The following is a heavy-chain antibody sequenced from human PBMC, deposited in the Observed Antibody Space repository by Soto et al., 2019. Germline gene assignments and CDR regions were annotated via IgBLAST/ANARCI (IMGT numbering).Heavy chain of an antibody. Sequence: QAQLVQSGGEVKKPGASVKVSCKASGYSFPSFVIIWVRQAPGQGLECRGWISPDNGNTNYAQNLQGRVTMTTDTSTSTAYMEVRSLRSDDTAMYYCARRIAVAGTGRRTGTFDIWGQGTMVTVSS. V-gene: IGHV1-18*01. J-gene: IGHJ3*02. CDR1: GYSFPSFV. D-gene: IGHD6-19*01. CDR3: ARRIAVAGTGRRTGTFDI. CDR2: ISPDNGNT.